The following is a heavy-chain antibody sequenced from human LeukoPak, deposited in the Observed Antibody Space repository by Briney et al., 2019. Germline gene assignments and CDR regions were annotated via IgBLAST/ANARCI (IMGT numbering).Heavy chain of an antibody. CDR2: INPNSGGT. V-gene: IGHV1-2*02. CDR3: ARADRLDGGPYLIGP. Sequence: ASVKVSCKTSGYSFTDYYMHWVRQAPGQGLEWMGWINPNSGGTSSAQRFQGRVTMTRDTSITTVYMEVCWLTSEDTAIYYCARADRLDGGPYLIGPWGQGTLVTVSS. D-gene: IGHD2-21*01. J-gene: IGHJ5*02. CDR1: GYSFTDYY.